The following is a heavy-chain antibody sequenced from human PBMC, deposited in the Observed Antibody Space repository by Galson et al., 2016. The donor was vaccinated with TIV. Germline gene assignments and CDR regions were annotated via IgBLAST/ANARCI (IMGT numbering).Heavy chain of an antibody. Sequence: LSLTCAVSSYSIGSGFFWGWIRQTPGRGLEWIATGHHSGITYYNPSLKSRVAISLDTSNNQFFLRLNSVTAADRAVYFCARHEGGAFDIWGQGTWSPSLQ. CDR1: SYSIGSGFF. V-gene: IGHV4-38-2*01. J-gene: IGHJ3*02. CDR2: GHHSGIT. CDR3: ARHEGGAFDI.